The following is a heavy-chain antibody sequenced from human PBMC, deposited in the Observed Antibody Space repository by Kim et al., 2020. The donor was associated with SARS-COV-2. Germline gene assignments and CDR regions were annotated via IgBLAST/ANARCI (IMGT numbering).Heavy chain of an antibody. CDR3: AKDLYPGSFRYSSGWYPLDH. D-gene: IGHD6-19*01. CDR1: GFTFSSYG. CDR2: IWFDGSNK. V-gene: IGHV3-33*06. J-gene: IGHJ4*02. Sequence: GGSLRLSCAASGFTFSSYGMHWVRQPPGKGLEWVAVIWFDGSNKHYADSVKGRFTISRDNSKNTLYLHMNSLRAEDTAVYYCAKDLYPGSFRYSSGWYPLDHWGQGTLVTVSS.